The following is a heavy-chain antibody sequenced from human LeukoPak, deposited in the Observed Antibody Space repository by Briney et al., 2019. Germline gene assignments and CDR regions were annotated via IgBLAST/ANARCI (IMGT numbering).Heavy chain of an antibody. CDR3: ARDPRITMVRGVLTSPAGNYMDV. J-gene: IGHJ6*03. CDR2: ISSNSSYL. CDR1: GFTFSSYS. Sequence: PGGSLRLSCAASGFTFSSYSMTWVRQAPGKGLGWVSSISSNSSYLYYADAVKGRFTISRDNAKNSLYLQMNSLRAEDTAVYYCARDPRITMVRGVLTSPAGNYMDVWGKGTTVTVSS. D-gene: IGHD3-10*01. V-gene: IGHV3-21*01.